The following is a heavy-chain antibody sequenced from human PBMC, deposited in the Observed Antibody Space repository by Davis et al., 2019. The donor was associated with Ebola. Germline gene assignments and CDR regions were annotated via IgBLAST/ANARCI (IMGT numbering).Heavy chain of an antibody. Sequence: AASVKVSCKASRYNFTTYAVNWVRQAPGQGLEWMGWINTKTGNPTYAQGFSGRFVFSLDTSVSTAYLQISGLKAEDTAVYYCARGHCGVDCDLEYFQPWGQGTLVSVSS. CDR1: RYNFTTYA. J-gene: IGHJ1*01. D-gene: IGHD2-21*02. CDR2: INTKTGNP. CDR3: ARGHCGVDCDLEYFQP. V-gene: IGHV7-4-1*02.